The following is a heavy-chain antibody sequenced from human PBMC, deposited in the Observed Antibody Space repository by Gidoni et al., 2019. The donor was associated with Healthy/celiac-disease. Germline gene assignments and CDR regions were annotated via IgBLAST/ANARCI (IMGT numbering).Heavy chain of an antibody. Sequence: QITLKESGPTLVKPTQTLTLTCTFSGFSLSTSAVGVGWIRQPPGKALEWLALIYWDDDKRYSPSLKSRLTITKDTSKNQVVLTMTNMDPVDTATYYCAHTLSPAYYYGSGSFTFDPWGQGTLVTVSS. CDR3: AHTLSPAYYYGSGSFTFDP. CDR2: IYWDDDK. CDR1: GFSLSTSAVG. V-gene: IGHV2-5*02. J-gene: IGHJ5*02. D-gene: IGHD3-10*01.